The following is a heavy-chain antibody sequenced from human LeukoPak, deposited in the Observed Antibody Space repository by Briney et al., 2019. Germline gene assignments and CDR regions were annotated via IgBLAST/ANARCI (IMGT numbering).Heavy chain of an antibody. CDR1: GGSISSENNY. D-gene: IGHD2-8*01. CDR3: TRDGGNARTPSLFDY. CDR2: ISPSGST. V-gene: IGHV4-61*02. J-gene: IGHJ4*02. Sequence: SETLSLTXTVSGGSISSENNYWTWIRQPAGKGLEWIGRISPSGSTKFNASLKSRVTMSLDTSKNQFSLKLSSVTAADTAMYYCTRDGGNARTPSLFDYWGQGTLVTVSS.